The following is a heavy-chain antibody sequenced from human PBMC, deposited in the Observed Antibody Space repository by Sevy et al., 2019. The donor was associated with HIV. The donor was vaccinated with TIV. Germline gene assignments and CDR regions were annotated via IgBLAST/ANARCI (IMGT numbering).Heavy chain of an antibody. D-gene: IGHD3-22*01. J-gene: IGHJ6*02. CDR1: GFSFTSYW. Sequence: GGSLRLSCAASGFSFTSYWMSWVRQTPEKGLEWVANINQVGTEKNYVDSVKGRFTISRDNAKNSLYLQMNSLRAEDTAVYFCARDRYYDASGYYYYYYGMDVWGQGTTVTVSS. CDR2: INQVGTEK. V-gene: IGHV3-7*01. CDR3: ARDRYYDASGYYYYYYGMDV.